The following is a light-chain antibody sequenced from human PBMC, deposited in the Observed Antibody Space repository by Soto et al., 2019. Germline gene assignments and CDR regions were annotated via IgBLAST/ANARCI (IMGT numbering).Light chain of an antibody. J-gene: IGKJ2*01. CDR1: QFVYNCQ. CDR2: GAS. CDR3: QLHVPSPPGYT. Sequence: EIVLTQSPGTLSLSPGERATLSCRTSQFVYNCQLAWYQQRSGHSPRLIIHGASNRAAGIPDRFSGSGSGTDFILTVSRLEPEDFAVYYCQLHVPSPPGYTFGQGTKLEIK. V-gene: IGKV3-20*01.